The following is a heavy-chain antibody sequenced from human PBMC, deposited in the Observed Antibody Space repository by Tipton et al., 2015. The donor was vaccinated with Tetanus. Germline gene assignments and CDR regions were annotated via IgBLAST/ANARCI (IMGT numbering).Heavy chain of an antibody. V-gene: IGHV4-30-2*01. J-gene: IGHJ4*02. D-gene: IGHD1-1*01. CDR2: TYHTGGT. CDR3: VRAPYNSPGKYYFDY. Sequence: TLSLTCAVSGVSIRNGGYSWNWIRQPAGKGLEWVGYTYHTGGTYYNPSLKSRVTISVDRSSDQFSLRLTSVTAADTAIYYCVRAPYNSPGKYYFDYWGQGTLVPVSS. CDR1: GVSIRNGGYS.